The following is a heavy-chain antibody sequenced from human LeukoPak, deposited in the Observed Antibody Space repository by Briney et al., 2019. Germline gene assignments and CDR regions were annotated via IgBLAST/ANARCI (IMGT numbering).Heavy chain of an antibody. J-gene: IGHJ4*02. Sequence: PSETLSLTCIVSGXSISNYYGSWIRQPAGKGLELIGRIYSSGSTSYIPSLKSRVTMAVDTSNNQFSLKVTSVTAADTAVYYCARVDCSSTSCAFDYWGQGTLVTVSS. CDR3: ARVDCSSTSCAFDY. CDR1: GXSISNYY. CDR2: IYSSGST. D-gene: IGHD2-2*01. V-gene: IGHV4-4*07.